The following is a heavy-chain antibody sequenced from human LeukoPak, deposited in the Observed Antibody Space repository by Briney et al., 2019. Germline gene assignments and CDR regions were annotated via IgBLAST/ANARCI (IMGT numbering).Heavy chain of an antibody. Sequence: GGSLRLSCAASGFTFSSYAMSWVRQAPGKGLEWVSAISGSGGSTYYADSVKGRFTISRDNSKNTLYLQMNSLRAEDTAVYYCAKGVLRYFDWQNWFGPWGQGTLVTVSS. CDR3: AKGVLRYFDWQNWFGP. J-gene: IGHJ5*02. V-gene: IGHV3-23*01. CDR2: ISGSGGST. D-gene: IGHD3-9*01. CDR1: GFTFSSYA.